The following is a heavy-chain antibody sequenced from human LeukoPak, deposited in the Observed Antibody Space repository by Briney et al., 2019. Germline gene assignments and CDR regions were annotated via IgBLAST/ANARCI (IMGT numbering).Heavy chain of an antibody. CDR1: GGTFSSYT. V-gene: IGHV1-69*04. J-gene: IGHJ5*02. Sequence: SVKVSCKASGGTFSSYTISWVRQAPGQGLEWMGRIIPILGIANYAQKFQGRVTITADKSTSTAYMELSSLRSEDTAVYYCARETYCGGDCYSELWFDPWGQGTLVTVSS. CDR2: IIPILGIA. D-gene: IGHD2-21*02. CDR3: ARETYCGGDCYSELWFDP.